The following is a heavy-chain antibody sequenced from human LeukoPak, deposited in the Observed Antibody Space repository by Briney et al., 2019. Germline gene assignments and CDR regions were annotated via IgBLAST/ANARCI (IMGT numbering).Heavy chain of an antibody. CDR2: IDPSDCYT. CDR3: ASRGYGDYTNGFDY. V-gene: IGHV5-10-1*01. D-gene: IGHD4-17*01. CDR1: GSHFTSYW. Sequence: GGSRQISGKGSGSHFTSYWIRGGRELPGRGVEWMWRIDPSDCYTNYSPSFQGHVTISADKSISTAYLQWSSLKASDTAMYYCASRGYGDYTNGFDYWGQGTLVTVSS. J-gene: IGHJ4*02.